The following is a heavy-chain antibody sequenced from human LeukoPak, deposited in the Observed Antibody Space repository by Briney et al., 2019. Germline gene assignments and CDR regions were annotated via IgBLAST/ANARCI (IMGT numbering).Heavy chain of an antibody. V-gene: IGHV3-15*01. Sequence: GGSLRLSCAASGFTFSNAWMSWVRQAPGKGLEWVGRIKSKTDGGTTDYAAPVKGRFTISRDDSKNTLYLQMNSLKTEDTAVYYCTTDWVGDIVVVPAAMFDYWGQGTLVTVSS. CDR2: IKSKTDGGTT. CDR3: TTDWVGDIVVVPAAMFDY. CDR1: GFTFSNAW. J-gene: IGHJ4*02. D-gene: IGHD2-2*01.